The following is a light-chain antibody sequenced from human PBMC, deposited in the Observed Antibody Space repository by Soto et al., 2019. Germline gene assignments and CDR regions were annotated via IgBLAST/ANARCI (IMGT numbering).Light chain of an antibody. V-gene: IGKV1-5*03. CDR3: QQYNTYPPT. CDR1: ESISSW. Sequence: DIQMTQSPSTLSASVGDRVSITCRASESISSWLAWYQQKPGKAPKILMNKASNLESGVPSRFSGSGSGTEFTLTISSLQPDDFATYYCQQYNTYPPTFGGGTKVEIK. J-gene: IGKJ4*01. CDR2: KAS.